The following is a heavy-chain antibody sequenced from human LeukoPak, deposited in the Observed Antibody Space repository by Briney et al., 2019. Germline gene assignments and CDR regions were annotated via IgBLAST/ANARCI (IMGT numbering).Heavy chain of an antibody. CDR3: ARHPYSGSYHFDY. CDR1: GYTLTGHS. V-gene: IGHV1-2*02. D-gene: IGHD1-26*01. CDR2: MNPNSGGT. J-gene: IGHJ4*02. Sequence: ASVKVPCKASGYTLTGHSMHWVRQAPGQGLEWMGWMNPNSGGTKYTRKFQSRVTMTRDTSISTAYMELSRLTSDDTAVYYCARHPYSGSYHFDYWGQGTLVTVSS.